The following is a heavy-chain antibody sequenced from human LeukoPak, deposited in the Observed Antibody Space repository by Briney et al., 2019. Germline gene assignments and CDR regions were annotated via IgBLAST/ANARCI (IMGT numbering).Heavy chain of an antibody. Sequence: GGSLRLSCAASGFTFGNFAMSWVRQAPGKGLEWVSTIDGSGASTYYADSVKGRFTGSRDNSKNTLFLQMSSLRDADTAVYYCAKDQPADGYNAIWGQGTLVTVSS. D-gene: IGHD5-24*01. CDR2: IDGSGAST. V-gene: IGHV3-23*01. CDR1: GFTFGNFA. CDR3: AKDQPADGYNAI. J-gene: IGHJ4*02.